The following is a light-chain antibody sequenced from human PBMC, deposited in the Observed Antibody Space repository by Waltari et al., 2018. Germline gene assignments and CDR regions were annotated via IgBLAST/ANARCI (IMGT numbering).Light chain of an antibody. CDR3: QSYDSSLSGSVV. CDR1: TSNIGAGYD. Sequence: QSVLTPPPSVSGAPGQRVTISCTGSTSNIGAGYDVHWYQQLPGTAPNPLIYGNSNRPARVPDRFAGAKSGTSASLAITGLQAEDEADYYCQSYDSSLSGSVVFGGGTKLTVL. J-gene: IGLJ2*01. V-gene: IGLV1-40*01. CDR2: GNS.